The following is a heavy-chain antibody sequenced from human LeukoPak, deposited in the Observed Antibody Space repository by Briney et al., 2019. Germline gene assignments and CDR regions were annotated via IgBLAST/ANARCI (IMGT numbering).Heavy chain of an antibody. CDR1: GFTFSSYS. V-gene: IGHV3-15*01. J-gene: IGHJ4*02. Sequence: GGSLRLSCAASGFTFSSYSMNWVRQAPGRGLEWVGRIRRKADGGTTDYAAPVKGRFIISRDDSQNTLYLQMNSLKSEDTALYYCTTEYSGGLDYWGQGTLVTVSS. CDR3: TTEYSGGLDY. CDR2: IRRKADGGTT. D-gene: IGHD1-26*01.